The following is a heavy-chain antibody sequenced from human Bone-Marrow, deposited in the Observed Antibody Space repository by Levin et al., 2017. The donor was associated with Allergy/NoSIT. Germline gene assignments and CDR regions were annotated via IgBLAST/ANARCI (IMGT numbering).Heavy chain of an antibody. CDR1: GFTFTTYW. Sequence: PGGSLRLSCAASGFTFTTYWMNWVRQAPGKGLEWVANIAPDGGEKLYVDSVKGRFAISRDNVKNSLSLQMNNLRPEDTAVYYCARDGGGADVWGQGTTVTVSS. CDR2: IAPDGGEK. D-gene: IGHD4-23*01. J-gene: IGHJ6*02. V-gene: IGHV3-7*01. CDR3: ARDGGGADV.